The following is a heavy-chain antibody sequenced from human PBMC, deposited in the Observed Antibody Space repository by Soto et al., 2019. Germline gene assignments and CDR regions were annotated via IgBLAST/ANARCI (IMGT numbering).Heavy chain of an antibody. V-gene: IGHV3-48*02. CDR3: AREDILGVRSFDY. D-gene: IGHD3-9*01. CDR1: GFTFSSYA. CDR2: ISSGSKTI. Sequence: EVQLLESGGGLVQPGGSLRLSCAASGFTFSSYAMSWVRQAPGKGLEWVSYISSGSKTIYYAESVKGRFTVSRDNARNSQYLQMSSLRDEDTAVYYCAREDILGVRSFDYWGQGTLVTVSS. J-gene: IGHJ4*02.